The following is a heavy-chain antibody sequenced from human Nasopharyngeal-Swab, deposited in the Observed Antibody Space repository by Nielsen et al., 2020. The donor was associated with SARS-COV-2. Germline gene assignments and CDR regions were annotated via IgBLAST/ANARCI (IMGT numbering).Heavy chain of an antibody. V-gene: IGHV3-30*03. CDR2: ISYDGSNK. Sequence: GGSLRLSCAASGFTFSSYGMHWVRQAPGKGLEWVAVISYDGSNKYYADSVKGRFTISRDNSKNTLYLQMNSLRAEDTAVYYCASHDSSVNGAFDIWGQGTMVTVSS. CDR3: ASHDSSVNGAFDI. J-gene: IGHJ3*02. CDR1: GFTFSSYG. D-gene: IGHD3-22*01.